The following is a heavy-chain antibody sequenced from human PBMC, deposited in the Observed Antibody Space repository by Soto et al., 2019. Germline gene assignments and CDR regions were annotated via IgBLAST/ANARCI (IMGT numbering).Heavy chain of an antibody. CDR1: GGTFSSYA. CDR3: ARSVLQAKQLDHQSYEYYYYGMDV. Sequence: SVKVSCKASGGTFSSYAISWVRQAPGQGLEWMGGIIPIFGTANYAQKFQGRVTITADESKSTAYMELSSLRSEDTAVYYCARSVLQAKQLDHQSYEYYYYGMDVSGQRTTVTVCS. CDR2: IIPIFGTA. D-gene: IGHD6-6*01. V-gene: IGHV1-69*13. J-gene: IGHJ6*01.